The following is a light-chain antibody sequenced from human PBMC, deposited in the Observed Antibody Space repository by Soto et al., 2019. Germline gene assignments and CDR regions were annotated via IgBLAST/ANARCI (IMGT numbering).Light chain of an antibody. CDR2: GAS. CDR3: HQYGISPRT. Sequence: EIVLTQSPGTLSLSPGDRATLFCRASQRVSSNFLAWYQQKPGQAPRLLIYGASIRATGIPDRFSGSGSGTDFTLTIRRLEPEDFAMYFCHQYGISPRTFGQGTKVEI. J-gene: IGKJ1*01. V-gene: IGKV3-20*01. CDR1: QRVSSNF.